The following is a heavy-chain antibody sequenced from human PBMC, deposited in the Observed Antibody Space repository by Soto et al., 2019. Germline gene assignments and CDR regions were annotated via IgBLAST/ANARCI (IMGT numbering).Heavy chain of an antibody. Sequence: SVKVSCKASGGTFSSYAISWVRQAPGQGLEWMGGIIPIFGTANYAQKFQGRVTITADESTSTAYMELSSLRSEDTAVYYCAREQAVAGTLGYYYGMDVWGQGTTVTVSS. J-gene: IGHJ6*02. CDR2: IIPIFGTA. CDR3: AREQAVAGTLGYYYGMDV. V-gene: IGHV1-69*13. CDR1: GGTFSSYA. D-gene: IGHD6-19*01.